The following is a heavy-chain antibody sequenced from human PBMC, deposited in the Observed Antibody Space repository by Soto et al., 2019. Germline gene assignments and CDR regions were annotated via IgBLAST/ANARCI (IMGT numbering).Heavy chain of an antibody. V-gene: IGHV3-66*01. CDR3: AREVWFGELPRDY. CDR1: GFTVSSNY. CDR2: IYSGGST. Sequence: EVQLVESGGGLVQPGGSLRLSCAASGFTVSSNYISWVRQAPGKGLEWVSVIYSGGSTYYADSVKGRFTISRDNSKNTLYLQMNSLRAEDTAVYYCAREVWFGELPRDYWGQGTLVTVSS. J-gene: IGHJ4*02. D-gene: IGHD3-10*01.